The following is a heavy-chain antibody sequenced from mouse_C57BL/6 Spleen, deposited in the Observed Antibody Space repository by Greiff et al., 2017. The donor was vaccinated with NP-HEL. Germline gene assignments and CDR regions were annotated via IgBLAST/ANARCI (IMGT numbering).Heavy chain of an antibody. Sequence: QVQLQQSGAELVRPGASVKLSCKASGYTFTDYYINWVKQRPGQGLEWIARIYPGSGNTYYNEKFKGKATLTAEKSSSTAYMQLSSLTSEDSAVYFCARGVDGNPFAYWGQGTLVTVSA. CDR3: ARGVDGNPFAY. V-gene: IGHV1-76*01. CDR1: GYTFTDYY. D-gene: IGHD2-1*01. CDR2: IYPGSGNT. J-gene: IGHJ3*01.